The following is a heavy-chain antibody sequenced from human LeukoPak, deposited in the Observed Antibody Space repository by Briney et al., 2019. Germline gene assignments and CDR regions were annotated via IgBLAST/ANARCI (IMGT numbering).Heavy chain of an antibody. CDR3: ARDPRAGYLDY. D-gene: IGHD1-14*01. CDR1: GFTFSSYW. Sequence: GGSLRLSCAASGFTFSSYWMHWVRQAPGTGLESVALINWDGRNSHYSDSVRGRFTISRDNTKNSLYLQMNNLRTEDTALYYCARDPRAGYLDYWGQGTLVTVSS. J-gene: IGHJ4*02. CDR2: INWDGRNS. V-gene: IGHV3-43*01.